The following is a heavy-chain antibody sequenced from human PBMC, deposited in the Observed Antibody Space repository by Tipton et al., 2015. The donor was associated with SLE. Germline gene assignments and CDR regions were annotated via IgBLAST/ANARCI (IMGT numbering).Heavy chain of an antibody. J-gene: IGHJ5*02. CDR1: GDSISSGDYF. CDR3: AVKPGTAMVKWFDP. Sequence: TLSLTCTVSGDSISSGDYFWSWLRQPPGKGLEWIGYIYSSGNTYYNSSLKSRATISVDTSKNQFSLKLSSVTAADTAVYYCAVKPGTAMVKWFDPWGQGTLVTVSS. D-gene: IGHD5-18*01. CDR2: IYSSGNT. V-gene: IGHV4-30-4*01.